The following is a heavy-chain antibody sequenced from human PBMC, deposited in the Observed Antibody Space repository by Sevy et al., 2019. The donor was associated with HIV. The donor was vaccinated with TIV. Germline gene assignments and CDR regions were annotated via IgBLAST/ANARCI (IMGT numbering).Heavy chain of an antibody. CDR1: GGTFSSYG. V-gene: IGHV1-69*13. D-gene: IGHD4-17*01. CDR2: LIPSFGAA. CDR3: AKYDYGDYVGWFDP. J-gene: IGHJ5*02. Sequence: ASVKVSCKASGGTFSSYGISWVRQAPGQGLEWMGGLIPSFGAANYRRNFQGRVTITADESTSTAYMELSSLRSEDKAVYYCAKYDYGDYVGWFDPWGQGTLVTVSS.